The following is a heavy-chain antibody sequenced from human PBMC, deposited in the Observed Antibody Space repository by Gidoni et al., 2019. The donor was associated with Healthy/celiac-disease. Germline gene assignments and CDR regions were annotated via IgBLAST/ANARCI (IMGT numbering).Heavy chain of an antibody. D-gene: IGHD3-3*01. V-gene: IGHV1-2*02. J-gene: IGHJ3*02. CDR1: GSTFTAYY. CDR3: ATNYDFWSGYYFYDAFDI. CDR2: INPNSGGT. Sequence: QVQLVQSGAEVKKPGASVKVSCKASGSTFTAYYMHWVRQAPGQGLEWMGWINPNSGGTNYAQKFQGRVTMTRDTSISTAYMELSRLRSDDTAVYYCATNYDFWSGYYFYDAFDIWGQGTMVTVSS.